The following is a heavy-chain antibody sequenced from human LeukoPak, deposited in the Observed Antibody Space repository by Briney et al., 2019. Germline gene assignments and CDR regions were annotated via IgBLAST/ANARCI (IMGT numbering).Heavy chain of an antibody. CDR1: GSTFSSYG. D-gene: IGHD3-22*01. J-gene: IGHJ4*02. CDR3: AKSAYYYDSSGYRYYFDY. V-gene: IGHV3-30*02. Sequence: GGSLRLSCAASGSTFSSYGMHWVRQAPGKGLEWVAFIRYDGSNKYYADSVKGRFTISRDNSKNTLYLQMNSLRAEDTAVYYCAKSAYYYDSSGYRYYFDYWGQGTLVTVSS. CDR2: IRYDGSNK.